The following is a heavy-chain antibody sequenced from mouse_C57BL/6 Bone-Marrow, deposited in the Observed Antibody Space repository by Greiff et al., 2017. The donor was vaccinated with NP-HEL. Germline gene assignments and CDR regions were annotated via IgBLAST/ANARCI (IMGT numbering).Heavy chain of an antibody. CDR1: GYTFTSYW. D-gene: IGHD2-3*01. V-gene: IGHV1-61*01. Sequence: VQLQQPGAELVRPGSSVKLSCKASGYTFTSYWMDWVKQRPGQGLEWIGNIYPSDSETHYTQKFKDKATLTVDKSSSTAYMHLSSLTSEDSAVYDCAREVRWLLPYAMDYWGQGTSVTVSS. CDR3: AREVRWLLPYAMDY. J-gene: IGHJ4*01. CDR2: IYPSDSET.